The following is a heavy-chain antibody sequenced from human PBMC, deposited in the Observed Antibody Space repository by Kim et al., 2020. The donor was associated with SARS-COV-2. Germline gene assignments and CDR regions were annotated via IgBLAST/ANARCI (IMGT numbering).Heavy chain of an antibody. Sequence: ASVKVSCKASGYTFTSYGISWVRQAPGQGLEWMGWISAYNGNTNYAQKLQGRVTMTTDTSTSTAYMELRSLRSDDTAVYYCARDLGTYYYGSGSYYPYDYWGQGTLVTVSS. CDR3: ARDLGTYYYGSGSYYPYDY. J-gene: IGHJ4*02. CDR2: ISAYNGNT. V-gene: IGHV1-18*04. D-gene: IGHD3-10*01. CDR1: GYTFTSYG.